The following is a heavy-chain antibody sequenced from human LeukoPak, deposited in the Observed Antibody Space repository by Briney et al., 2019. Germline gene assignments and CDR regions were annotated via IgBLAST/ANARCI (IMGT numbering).Heavy chain of an antibody. CDR3: AREGSEGSSSHLDY. D-gene: IGHD6-6*01. V-gene: IGHV4-30-2*01. CDR2: IYHSGST. Sequence: ASETLSLICTVSGGSISSGGYYWSWIRQPPGKGLEWIGYIYHSGSTYYNPSLKSRVTISVDRSKNQFSLKLSSVTAADTAVYYCAREGSEGSSSHLDYWGQGTLVTVSS. J-gene: IGHJ4*02. CDR1: GGSISSGGYY.